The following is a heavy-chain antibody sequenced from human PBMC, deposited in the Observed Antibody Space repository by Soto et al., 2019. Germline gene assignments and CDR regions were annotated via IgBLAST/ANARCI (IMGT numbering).Heavy chain of an antibody. V-gene: IGHV4-34*01. CDR3: ARGRLYYDFWSGYHGAFDI. CDR2: INHSGST. J-gene: IGHJ3*02. Sequence: SETLSLTCAVYGGSFSGYYWSWIRQPPGKGLEWIGEINHSGSTNYNPSLKSRVTISVDTSKNQFSLKLSSVTAADTAVYYCARGRLYYDFWSGYHGAFDIWGQGTRATVSS. D-gene: IGHD3-3*01. CDR1: GGSFSGYY.